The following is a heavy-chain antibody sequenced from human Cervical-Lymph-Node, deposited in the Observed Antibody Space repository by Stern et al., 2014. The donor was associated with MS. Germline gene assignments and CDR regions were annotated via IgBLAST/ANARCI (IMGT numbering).Heavy chain of an antibody. CDR3: AHRTVAACFDY. CDR1: GFSLSTSGVG. D-gene: IGHD4-23*01. V-gene: IGHV2-5*02. J-gene: IGHJ4*02. CDR2: IFWDDDK. Sequence: SGPTLVKPTQTLTLTCTFSGFSLSTSGVGVGWIRQPPGKALEWLALIFWDDDKRYNPSLKSRLTITKDTSKNQVVLTMTNMDPVDTATYYCAHRTVAACFDYWGQGTLVTVSS.